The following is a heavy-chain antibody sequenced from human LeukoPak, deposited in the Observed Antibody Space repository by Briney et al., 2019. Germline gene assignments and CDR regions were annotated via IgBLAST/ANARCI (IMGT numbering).Heavy chain of an antibody. CDR2: IKQDGSEK. Sequence: GGSLRLSCAASGFTFSSYWMSWVRQAPGKGLEWVANIKQDGSEKYYVDSVKGRFTISRDNAKNSLYLQMNSLRAEDAAAYYCARATPTNWDFDYWGQGTLVTVSS. J-gene: IGHJ4*02. CDR1: GFTFSSYW. D-gene: IGHD7-27*01. CDR3: ARATPTNWDFDY. V-gene: IGHV3-7*01.